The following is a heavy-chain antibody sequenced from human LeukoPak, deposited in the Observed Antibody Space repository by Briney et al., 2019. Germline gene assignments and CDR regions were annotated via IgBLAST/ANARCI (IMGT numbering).Heavy chain of an antibody. J-gene: IGHJ4*02. CDR1: GGSISSSNW. D-gene: IGHD3-10*01. Sequence: PSETLSLTCTVSGGSISSSNWWSWVRQPPGKGLEWIGEIYHSGSTNYNPSLKSRVTISVDKSKNQFSLKLSSVTAADTAVYYCARDNGSGSYYNPFDYWGQGTLVTVSS. CDR3: ARDNGSGSYYNPFDY. V-gene: IGHV4-4*02. CDR2: IYHSGST.